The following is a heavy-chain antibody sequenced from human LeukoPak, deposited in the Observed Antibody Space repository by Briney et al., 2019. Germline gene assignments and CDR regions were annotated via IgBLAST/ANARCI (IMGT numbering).Heavy chain of an antibody. Sequence: GESLRLSCAAPGFTFSSYSMNWVRQAPGKGLEWVSYISSASNTIYYADSVKGRFTISRDNAKNSLYLQMNSLRAEDTAMYYCARDGWFGDNNWFDPWGQGTLVTVSS. CDR3: ARDGWFGDNNWFDP. J-gene: IGHJ5*02. CDR2: ISSASNTI. V-gene: IGHV3-48*01. CDR1: GFTFSSYS. D-gene: IGHD3-10*01.